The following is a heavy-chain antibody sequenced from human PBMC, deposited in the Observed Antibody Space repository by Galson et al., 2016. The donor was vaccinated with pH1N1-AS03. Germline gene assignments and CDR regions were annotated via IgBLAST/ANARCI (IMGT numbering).Heavy chain of an antibody. V-gene: IGHV3-11*01. D-gene: IGHD3-9*01. J-gene: IGHJ4*02. CDR3: ARGWYDIWPGYLVDPFDY. CDR2: ITSSGGSGPTI. CDR1: GFTFSDYY. Sequence: SLRLSCAASGFTFSDYYMSWIRQAPGKGLEWISCITSSGGSGPTIYYADSVKGRFTISRDNAKNSLYLQMNSLRADDTAVYYCARGWYDIWPGYLVDPFDYWGQGALGTVSS.